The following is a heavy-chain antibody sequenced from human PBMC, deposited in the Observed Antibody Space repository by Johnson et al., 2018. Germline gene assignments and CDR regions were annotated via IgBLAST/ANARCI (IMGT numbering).Heavy chain of an antibody. Sequence: VQLGQSGGGLVKQGGSPGLSCAASGFSFSSYSMNWVRQAPGKGLEWVSYISSSSSTIYYADSVKGRITISRDKAKNSLYLQMNSLRVEDTAVYYCARQQEWERSFDIWGQGTMVTVAS. D-gene: IGHD1-26*01. V-gene: IGHV3-21*05. CDR2: ISSSSSTI. CDR1: GFSFSSYS. CDR3: ARQQEWERSFDI. J-gene: IGHJ3*02.